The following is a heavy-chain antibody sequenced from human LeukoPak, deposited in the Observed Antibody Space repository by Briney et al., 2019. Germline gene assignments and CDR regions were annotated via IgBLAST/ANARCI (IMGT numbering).Heavy chain of an antibody. CDR1: GVSISSSGYY. CDR3: ARLRDGRWLLEY. J-gene: IGHJ4*02. V-gene: IGHV4-39*01. D-gene: IGHD5-24*01. Sequence: PSETLSLTCTASGVSISSSGYYWGWIRQPPGKGLEWIASINYSGTTYYNPSLKSRVTISKDRSKNQFSLKLSSVTAADTAVYYCARLRDGRWLLEYWGQGTLVTVSS. CDR2: INYSGTT.